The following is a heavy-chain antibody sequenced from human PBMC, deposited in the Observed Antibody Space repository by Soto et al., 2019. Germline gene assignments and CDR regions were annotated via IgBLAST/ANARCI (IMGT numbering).Heavy chain of an antibody. CDR3: ASDLGIRDKLREAFDI. CDR1: GFTFSSYG. CDR2: ISYDGSNK. V-gene: IGHV3-30*03. J-gene: IGHJ3*02. Sequence: GGSLRLSCAASGFTFSSYGLHWVRQAPGKGLEWVALISYDGSNKYYADSVKGRFTISRDNSKNTLYLQMNSLRAEDTAVYYCASDLGIRDKLREAFDIRGTGTMVTGS. D-gene: IGHD2-15*01.